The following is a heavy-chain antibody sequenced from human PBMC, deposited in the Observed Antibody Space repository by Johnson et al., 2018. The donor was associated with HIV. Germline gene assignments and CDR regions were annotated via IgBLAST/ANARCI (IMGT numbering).Heavy chain of an antibody. CDR1: GFTFSTYG. CDR2: IWYDGSNK. V-gene: IGHV3-33*06. J-gene: IGHJ3*02. CDR3: AKWGSMRATSAFDI. Sequence: QVQLVESGGGVVQPGRSLRLSCVASGFTFSTYGMHWVRQAPGKGLEWVAVIWYDGSNKYYADSVQGRLTISRDNSKNTLYLQMNSLRAEDTAVYYCAKWGSMRATSAFDIWGQGTMVTVSS. D-gene: IGHD1-26*01.